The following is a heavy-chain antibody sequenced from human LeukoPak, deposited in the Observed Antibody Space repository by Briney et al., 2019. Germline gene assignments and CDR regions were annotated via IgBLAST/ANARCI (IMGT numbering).Heavy chain of an antibody. D-gene: IGHD1-26*01. V-gene: IGHV1-3*01. CDR3: ASSPTSIVGASTGY. CDR2: INAGNGNT. Sequence: ASVKVSCKASGYTFTSYAMHWERQAPGQRLEWMGGINAGNGNTKYSQKFQGRVTITRDTSASTAYMELSSLRSEDTAVYYCASSPTSIVGASTGYWGQGTLVTVSS. J-gene: IGHJ4*02. CDR1: GYTFTSYA.